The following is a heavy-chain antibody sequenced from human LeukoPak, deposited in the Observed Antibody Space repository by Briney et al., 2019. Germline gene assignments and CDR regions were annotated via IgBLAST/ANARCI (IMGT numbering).Heavy chain of an antibody. CDR3: ARAPWSYCGGDCPLVY. V-gene: IGHV1-2*02. Sequence: ASVKVSCKASGYTFTGYYMHWVRQASGQGLEWMGWINPNSGGTNYAQKFQGRVTMTRDTSISTAYMELSRLRSDDTAVYYCARAPWSYCGGDCPLVYWGQGTLVTVSS. CDR1: GYTFTGYY. CDR2: INPNSGGT. J-gene: IGHJ4*02. D-gene: IGHD2-21*02.